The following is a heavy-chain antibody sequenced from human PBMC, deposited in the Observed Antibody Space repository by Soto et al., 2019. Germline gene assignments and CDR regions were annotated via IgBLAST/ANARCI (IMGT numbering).Heavy chain of an antibody. CDR3: ARAGAATLSDY. V-gene: IGHV4-59*01. J-gene: IGHJ4*02. Sequence: QVQLQESGPGLVKASETLSLTCTVSGGSISNYYCSWIRQPPGKGLEWIGYIYYSGSANYNPSLKSRVTISVDTSKNQFSLKRSSVTAADTAVYYCARAGAATLSDYWGQGTLVTVSS. CDR1: GGSISNYY. CDR2: IYYSGSA. D-gene: IGHD2-15*01.